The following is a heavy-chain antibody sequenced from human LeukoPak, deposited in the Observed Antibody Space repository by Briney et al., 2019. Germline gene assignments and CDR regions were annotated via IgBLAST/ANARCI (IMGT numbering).Heavy chain of an antibody. D-gene: IGHD5-24*01. CDR3: ARDLMEMATILDI. V-gene: IGHV3-30-3*01. CDR2: ISYDGSNK. J-gene: IGHJ3*02. Sequence: GGSLRLSCAASGFTFSSYAMHWVRQAPGKGLEWVAVISYDGSNKYYADSVKGRFTISGDNSKNTLYLQMNSLRAEDTAVYYCARDLMEMATILDIWGQGTMVTVSS. CDR1: GFTFSSYA.